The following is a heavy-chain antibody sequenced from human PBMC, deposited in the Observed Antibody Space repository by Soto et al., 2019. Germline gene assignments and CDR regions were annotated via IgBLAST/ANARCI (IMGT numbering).Heavy chain of an antibody. D-gene: IGHD5-12*01. Sequence: GGSLRLSCAASGFTFSSYSMNWVRQAPGKGLEWVSSISSSSSYIYYADSVKGRFTISRDNAKNSLYLQMNSLRAEDTAVYYCAREGDGYDLGYYYYYMDVWGKGTTVTVSS. V-gene: IGHV3-21*01. CDR2: ISSSSSYI. J-gene: IGHJ6*03. CDR3: AREGDGYDLGYYYYYMDV. CDR1: GFTFSSYS.